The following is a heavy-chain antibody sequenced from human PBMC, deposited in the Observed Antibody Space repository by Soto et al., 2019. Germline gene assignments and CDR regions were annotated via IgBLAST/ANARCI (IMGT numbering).Heavy chain of an antibody. D-gene: IGHD3-3*01. Sequence: GGSLRLSCAASGFTFSSYAMSWVRQAPGKGLEWVSAISGSGGSTYYADSVKGRFTISRDNSKNTLYLQMNSLRAEDTAVYYCAKDESGITIFGVRNWFDPWGQGTLVTVSS. CDR2: ISGSGGST. CDR3: AKDESGITIFGVRNWFDP. J-gene: IGHJ5*02. V-gene: IGHV3-23*01. CDR1: GFTFSSYA.